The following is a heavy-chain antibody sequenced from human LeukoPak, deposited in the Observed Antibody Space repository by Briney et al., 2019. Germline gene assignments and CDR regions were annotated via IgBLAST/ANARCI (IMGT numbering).Heavy chain of an antibody. CDR1: GFTFTSYS. D-gene: IGHD1-26*01. Sequence: GGSLRLSCAASGFTFTSYSMNWVRQAPGKGVEWVSTISGGGGSTYYADSVKGRFTISRDNSKNTLYLQVNSLRAEDTAVYYCAKGGKWDVTPFDYWGQGTLVTVSS. V-gene: IGHV3-23*01. J-gene: IGHJ4*02. CDR2: ISGGGGST. CDR3: AKGGKWDVTPFDY.